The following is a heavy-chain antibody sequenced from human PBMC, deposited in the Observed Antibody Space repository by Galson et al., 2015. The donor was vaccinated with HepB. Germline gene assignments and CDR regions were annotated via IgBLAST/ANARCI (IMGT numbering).Heavy chain of an antibody. D-gene: IGHD2-15*01. CDR3: ARADPISILGFCTGRSCSPDN. J-gene: IGHJ4*02. CDR2: INPSAGTT. Sequence: SVKVSCKASGYTFTSYYMHWVRQAPGQGLEWMGIINPSAGTTSYAQKFQGRVTMTRDTSTSTVYMELSSLRTEDAAVYFCARADPISILGFCTGRSCSPDNWGQGTLVTVSS. V-gene: IGHV1-46*01. CDR1: GYTFTSYY.